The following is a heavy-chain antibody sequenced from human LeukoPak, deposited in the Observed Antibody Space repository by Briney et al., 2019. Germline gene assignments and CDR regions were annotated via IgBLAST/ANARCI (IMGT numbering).Heavy chain of an antibody. CDR3: AREYQGHFEY. Sequence: GGSLRLSCAASRFTLSSYWMSWVRQAPGKGLEWVANIKQDGNEKYYVDSVEGRFTISRDNAKNSLYLQMNSLRVEDTAVYYCAREYQGHFEYWGQGTLVTVSS. D-gene: IGHD2-2*01. J-gene: IGHJ4*02. CDR1: RFTLSSYW. CDR2: IKQDGNEK. V-gene: IGHV3-7*05.